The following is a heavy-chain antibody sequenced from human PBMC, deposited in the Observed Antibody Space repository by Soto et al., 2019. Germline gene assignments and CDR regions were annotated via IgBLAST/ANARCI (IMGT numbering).Heavy chain of an antibody. CDR2: IKQDGSEK. CDR1: GFTFSSDW. J-gene: IGHJ6*02. D-gene: IGHD6-19*01. Sequence: GGSLRLSCAASGFTFSSDWMSWVRQAPGKGLEWVANIKQDGSEKYYVDSVKGRFTISRDNAKNSLYLQMNSLRAEDTAVYYCARDLGYRSGWYGSGMDVWGQGTTVTVSS. CDR3: ARDLGYRSGWYGSGMDV. V-gene: IGHV3-7*03.